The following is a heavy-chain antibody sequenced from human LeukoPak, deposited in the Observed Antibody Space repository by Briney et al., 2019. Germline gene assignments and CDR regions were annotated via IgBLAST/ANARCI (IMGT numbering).Heavy chain of an antibody. CDR1: GGSFSGYY. Sequence: PSETLSLTCAVYGGSFSGYYWSWIRQPPGKGLEWIGEINHSGSTNYNPSLKSRVTISVDTSKNQFSLKLSSVTAADTAVYYCARGKRSYCSSTSCYTPPNYYGMDVWGQGTTVTVSS. V-gene: IGHV4-34*01. J-gene: IGHJ6*02. CDR3: ARGKRSYCSSTSCYTPPNYYGMDV. D-gene: IGHD2-2*02. CDR2: INHSGST.